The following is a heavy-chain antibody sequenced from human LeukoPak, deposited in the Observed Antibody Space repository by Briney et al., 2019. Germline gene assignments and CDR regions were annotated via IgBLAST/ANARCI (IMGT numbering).Heavy chain of an antibody. Sequence: ASVKVSCKASGYTLTSYYMHWVRQAPGQGLEWMGIINPSGGSTSYAQKFQGRVTMTRDTSTSTVYMELSSLRSEDTAVYYCARAGVTHAIDYWGQGTLVTVSS. J-gene: IGHJ4*02. D-gene: IGHD2-21*02. CDR1: GYTLTSYY. CDR2: INPSGGST. CDR3: ARAGVTHAIDY. V-gene: IGHV1-46*01.